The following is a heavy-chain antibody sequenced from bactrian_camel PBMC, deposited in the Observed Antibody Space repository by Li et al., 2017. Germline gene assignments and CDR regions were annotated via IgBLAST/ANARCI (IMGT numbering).Heavy chain of an antibody. Sequence: HVQLVESGGGPVQAGGSLRLSCVASGDTRSSHCMAWFRQPPGKEREGVVVISTGDGSTYYVESVKGRFTISKDTAKNVLYLQMNSLKSADTAMYYCAADLRAGGALARLTPAYKYQDQGTQVTVS. CDR2: ISTGDGST. CDR1: GDTRSSHC. D-gene: IGHD4*01. J-gene: IGHJ4*01. V-gene: IGHV3S1*01.